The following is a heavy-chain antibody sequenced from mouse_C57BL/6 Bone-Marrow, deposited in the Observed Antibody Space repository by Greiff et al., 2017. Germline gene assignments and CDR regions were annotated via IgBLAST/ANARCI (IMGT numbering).Heavy chain of an antibody. Sequence: EVQLQQSGAELVRPGASVKLSCTASGFNIKDDYMHWVKQRPEQGLEWIGWIDPENGDTEYASKFQGKATITAETSSNTAYLQLSSLTSEDTAVFYCTPSLINYSNDVDAYWGQGTLVTVSA. D-gene: IGHD2-12*01. J-gene: IGHJ3*01. CDR1: GFNIKDDY. CDR2: IDPENGDT. CDR3: TPSLINYSNDVDAY. V-gene: IGHV14-4*01.